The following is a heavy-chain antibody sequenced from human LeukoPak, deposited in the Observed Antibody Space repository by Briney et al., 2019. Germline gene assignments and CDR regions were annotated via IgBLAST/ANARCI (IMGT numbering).Heavy chain of an antibody. J-gene: IGHJ4*02. CDR3: ARSERGRWRQLRKPFDY. Sequence: SETLSLTCTVSGGSISSYYWSWIRQTPGKGLEWIGYIYYSGSTNYNPSLKSRVTISVDTSKNQFSLKLSSVTAADTAVYYCARSERGRWRQLRKPFDYWGQGTLVTVSS. CDR2: IYYSGST. D-gene: IGHD5-24*01. V-gene: IGHV4-59*01. CDR1: GGSISSYY.